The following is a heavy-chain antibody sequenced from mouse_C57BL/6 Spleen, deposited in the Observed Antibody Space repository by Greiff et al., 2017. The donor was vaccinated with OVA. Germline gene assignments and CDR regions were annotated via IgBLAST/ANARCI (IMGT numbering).Heavy chain of an antibody. D-gene: IGHD6-1*01. CDR2: ISYDGSN. V-gene: IGHV3-6*01. CDR1: GYSITSGYY. J-gene: IGHJ3*01. CDR3: ARDKPASFAY. Sequence: VQLKESGPGLVKPSQSLSLTCSVTGYSITSGYYWNWIRQFPGNKLEWMGYISYDGSNNYNPSLKNRISITRDTSKNQFFLKLNSVTTEDTATYYCARDKPASFAYWGQGTLVTVSA.